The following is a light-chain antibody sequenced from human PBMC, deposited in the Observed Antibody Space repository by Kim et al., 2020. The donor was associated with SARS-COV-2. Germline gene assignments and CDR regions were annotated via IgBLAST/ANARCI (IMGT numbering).Light chain of an antibody. J-gene: IGLJ3*02. V-gene: IGLV4-69*01. CDR1: SGHSSYA. Sequence: QLVLTQSPSASASLGASVKLTCTLSSGHSSYAIAWHQQQPEKGPRYLMKLNSDGSHSEGDGIPDRFSGSSSGAERYLTISSLQSEDEADYYCQTWDTGIRVFGGGTQLTVL. CDR3: QTWDTGIRV. CDR2: LNSDGSH.